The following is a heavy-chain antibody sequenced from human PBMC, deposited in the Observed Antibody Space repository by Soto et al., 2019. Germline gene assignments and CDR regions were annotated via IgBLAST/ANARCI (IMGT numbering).Heavy chain of an antibody. V-gene: IGHV3-23*01. Sequence: LRLSCAASGFTFSSYAMSWVRQAPGKGLEWVSAISGSGGSTYYADSVKGRFTISRDNSKNTLYLQMNSLRAEDTAVYYCAKIVELSWNYGGMDVCGQGTTVTVYS. CDR2: ISGSGGST. CDR3: AKIVELSWNYGGMDV. D-gene: IGHD1-7*01. CDR1: GFTFSSYA. J-gene: IGHJ6*02.